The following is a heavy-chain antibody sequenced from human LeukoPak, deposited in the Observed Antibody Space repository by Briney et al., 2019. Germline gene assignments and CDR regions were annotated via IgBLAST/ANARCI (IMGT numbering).Heavy chain of an antibody. D-gene: IGHD3-10*01. CDR2: VFYNGNT. J-gene: IGHJ4*02. Sequence: PSETLSLTCTVSGGSISSYYWSWIRQPPGKGLEWIGYVFYNGNTNYNPSLKGRVTMSLNMSKNHFSLKLTSVTAANTAVYHCARNGAYDSGSYYPIDHWGQGTLVTVSS. V-gene: IGHV4-59*13. CDR3: ARNGAYDSGSYYPIDH. CDR1: GGSISSYY.